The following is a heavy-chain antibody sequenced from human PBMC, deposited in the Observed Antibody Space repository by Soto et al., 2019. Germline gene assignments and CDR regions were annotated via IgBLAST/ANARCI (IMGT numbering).Heavy chain of an antibody. J-gene: IGHJ4*02. CDR3: ERDRRGYYFDY. CDR1: GGTFSSYA. D-gene: IGHD6-6*01. Sequence: QVQLVQSGAEVKKPGSSVKVSCKASGGTFSSYAISWVRQAPGQGLEWMGGIIPIFGTANCAQKFQGRVTITSYETKSTSYMELSSLRCEDTDLYYCERDRRGYYFDYWGQGTLVTVSS. V-gene: IGHV1-69*01. CDR2: IIPIFGTA.